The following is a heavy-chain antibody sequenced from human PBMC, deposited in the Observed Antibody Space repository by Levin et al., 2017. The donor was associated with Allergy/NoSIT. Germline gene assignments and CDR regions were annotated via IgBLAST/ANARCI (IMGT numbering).Heavy chain of an antibody. J-gene: IGHJ4*02. D-gene: IGHD3-10*01. V-gene: IGHV5-51*01. CDR2: IYPSDSDT. CDR1: GYTFTSYW. Sequence: GESLKISCKASGYTFTSYWIGWVRQMPGKGLEWMGIIYPSDSDTRYSPSFQGQVTISADKSITTAYLQWSSLKASDSATYYCVGGPMILGFYWGQGTLVTVSS. CDR3: VGGPMILGFY.